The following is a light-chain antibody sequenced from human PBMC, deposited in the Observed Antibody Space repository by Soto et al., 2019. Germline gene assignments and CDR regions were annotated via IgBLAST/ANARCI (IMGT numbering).Light chain of an antibody. CDR3: QQYAPRSPWP. J-gene: IGKJ1*01. Sequence: DVQMTQSPSTLSASVGDKVTITCRASQSLPSTWLAWFQQRPGKAPNVLIYKGSALASGVSSRFSGSGSGTEFTLTISSLQPDHFATYSCQQYAPRSPWPFGQGTRV. V-gene: IGKV1-5*03. CDR2: KGS. CDR1: QSLPSTW.